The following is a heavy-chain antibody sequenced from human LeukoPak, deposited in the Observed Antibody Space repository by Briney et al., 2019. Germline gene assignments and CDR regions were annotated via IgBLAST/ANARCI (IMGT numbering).Heavy chain of an antibody. CDR2: IIPIFGTA. J-gene: IGHJ4*02. Sequence: ASVKVSCKASGGTSSSYATSWVRQAPGQGLEWMGGIIPIFGTANYAQKFQGRVTITADESTSTAYMELSSLRSEDTAVYYCARDPKSDIVLMVWGQGTLVTVSS. CDR1: GGTSSSYA. V-gene: IGHV1-69*13. D-gene: IGHD2-8*01. CDR3: ARDPKSDIVLMV.